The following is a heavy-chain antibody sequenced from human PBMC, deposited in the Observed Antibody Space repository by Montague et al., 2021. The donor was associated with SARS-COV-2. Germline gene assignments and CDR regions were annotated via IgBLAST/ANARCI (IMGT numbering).Heavy chain of an antibody. V-gene: IGHV3-11*01. CDR1: GFTFSDYY. CDR3: ARVRHSYGYLSAFDI. Sequence: SLRPSCAASGFTFSDYYMSWIRQAPGKGLEWVSYISSSGSTIYYADSVKGRFTISRDNAKNSLYLQMNSLRAEDTAVYYCARVRHSYGYLSAFDIWGQGTMVTVSS. CDR2: ISSSGSTI. D-gene: IGHD5-18*01. J-gene: IGHJ3*02.